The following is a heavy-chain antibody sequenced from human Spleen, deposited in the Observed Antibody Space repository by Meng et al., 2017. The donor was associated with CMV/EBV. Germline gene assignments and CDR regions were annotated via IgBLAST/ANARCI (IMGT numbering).Heavy chain of an antibody. CDR1: RYPFPASY. CDR3: ARGNSGDWYFDL. Sequence: SCKASRYPFPASYIHWVRQAPGQGLEWMGWINPDSGGTKCAQKFEGRVTMTRDTSISTAYMGLSGLKSDDTAVYYCARGNSGDWYFDLWGRGTLVTVSS. V-gene: IGHV1-2*02. D-gene: IGHD1-1*01. J-gene: IGHJ2*01. CDR2: INPDSGGT.